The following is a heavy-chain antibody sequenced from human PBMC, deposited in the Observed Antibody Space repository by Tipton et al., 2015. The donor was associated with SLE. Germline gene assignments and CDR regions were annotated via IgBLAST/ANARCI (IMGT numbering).Heavy chain of an antibody. D-gene: IGHD6-19*01. V-gene: IGHV3-7*03. Sequence: SLRLSCAASGFTFSSYWMSWVRQAPGKGLEWVANIKQDGSEKYYVDSVKGRFTISRDNAKNSLYLQMNSLRAEDMALYYCAKDSSGWNGGFDYWGQGTLVTVSS. CDR1: GFTFSSYW. CDR2: IKQDGSEK. J-gene: IGHJ4*02. CDR3: AKDSSGWNGGFDY.